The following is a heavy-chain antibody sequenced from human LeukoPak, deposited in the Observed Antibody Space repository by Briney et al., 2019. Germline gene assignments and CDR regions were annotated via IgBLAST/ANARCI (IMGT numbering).Heavy chain of an antibody. CDR3: ATYYYDSGGFHFHH. Sequence: GGSLRLSCAASGFTFRSYGTHWVRQAPGKGLEYVSAISSNGGRTYYANSVKGRFTISRDNSRNTLYLQMGSLRAEDMAVYYCATYYYDSGGFHFHHWGQGTLVTVSS. D-gene: IGHD3-22*01. CDR1: GFTFRSYG. CDR2: ISSNGGRT. J-gene: IGHJ1*01. V-gene: IGHV3-64*01.